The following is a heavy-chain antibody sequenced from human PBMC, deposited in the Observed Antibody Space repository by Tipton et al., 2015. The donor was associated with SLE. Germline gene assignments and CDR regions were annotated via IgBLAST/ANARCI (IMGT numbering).Heavy chain of an antibody. CDR1: GGSISSYY. CDR2: IYYSGST. J-gene: IGHJ2*01. V-gene: IGHV4-59*12. Sequence: TLSLTCTVSGGSISSYYWSWIRQPPGKGLEWIGYIYYSGSTNYNPSLKSRVTISVDTSKNQFSLKLSSVTAADTAVYYCARTRETRHFDLWGRGTLVTVSS. CDR3: ARTRETRHFDL. D-gene: IGHD1-26*01.